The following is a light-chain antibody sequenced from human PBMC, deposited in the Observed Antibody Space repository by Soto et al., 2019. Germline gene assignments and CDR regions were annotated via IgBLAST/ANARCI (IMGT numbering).Light chain of an antibody. CDR2: DDN. CDR3: GSWDSSLSADV. Sequence: QSVMTQPTSVSAAPGQKVTISCSGSSSNIGGNSVSWYQQLPGTAPKLLIYDDNKRPTGIPDRFSGSKSGTSATLGITGFQTEDEADYYCGSWDSSLSADVFGTGTKLTVL. V-gene: IGLV1-51*01. J-gene: IGLJ1*01. CDR1: SSNIGGNS.